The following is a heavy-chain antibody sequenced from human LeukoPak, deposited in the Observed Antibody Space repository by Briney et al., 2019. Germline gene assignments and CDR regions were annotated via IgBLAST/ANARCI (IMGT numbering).Heavy chain of an antibody. Sequence: GGSLRLSCAASGFTFGDYAMHWARQAPGKGLEWVSGISWSSGSIGYADSVKRLFTISRDNAKNSLYLQMDSLRAEDTCLYVCAHGLVGEWLGDIDVWGQGTTVTVSS. D-gene: IGHD3-10*01. J-gene: IGHJ6*02. CDR2: ISWSSGSI. V-gene: IGHV3-9*01. CDR1: GFTFGDYA. CDR3: AHGLVGEWLGDIDV.